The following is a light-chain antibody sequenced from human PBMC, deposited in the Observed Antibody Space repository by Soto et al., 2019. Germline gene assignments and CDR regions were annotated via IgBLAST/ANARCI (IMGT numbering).Light chain of an antibody. V-gene: IGLV1-44*01. CDR3: AAWDDTIKRYV. CDR2: YNN. Sequence: SVLTQPPSASETPVQTVSISCSGSNSNIASNSDNWYQHLPGTAPKHLIYYNNQRPSGVSDRFSCSQSGPSASLAISGLQSEDESDYYCAAWDDTIKRYVFGTGTKVTVL. CDR1: NSNIASNS. J-gene: IGLJ1*01.